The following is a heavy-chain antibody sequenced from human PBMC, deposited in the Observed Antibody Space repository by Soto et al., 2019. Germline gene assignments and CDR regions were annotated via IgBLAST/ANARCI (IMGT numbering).Heavy chain of an antibody. CDR3: ARALREGLPIYYFDS. V-gene: IGHV2-26*01. Sequence: QVTLKESGPVLVKPTETLTLTCSVSGFSLSKARMGVSWIRQPPGKALEWLAHIFWNDERSYNTSLKSRLTISGDASNIQVVLTMTNVDPVDTGTYFCARALREGLPIYYFDSWGQGTLVTVSS. CDR1: GFSLSKARMG. CDR2: IFWNDER. J-gene: IGHJ4*02. D-gene: IGHD1-26*01.